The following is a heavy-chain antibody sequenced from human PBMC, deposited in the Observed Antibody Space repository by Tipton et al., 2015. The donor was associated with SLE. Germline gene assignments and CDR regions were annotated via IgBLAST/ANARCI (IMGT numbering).Heavy chain of an antibody. Sequence: SLRLSCAASGFTFTTYWMSWVRQAPGKGLEWVANINQDGSEKYYVDSVKGRFTISRDNAKNSMYLQMNSLRAEDTAVYYCARMCAYDWRYWGQGTQVTVSS. CDR1: GFTFTTYW. V-gene: IGHV3-7*01. D-gene: IGHD5-12*01. CDR3: ARMCAYDWRY. J-gene: IGHJ4*02. CDR2: INQDGSEK.